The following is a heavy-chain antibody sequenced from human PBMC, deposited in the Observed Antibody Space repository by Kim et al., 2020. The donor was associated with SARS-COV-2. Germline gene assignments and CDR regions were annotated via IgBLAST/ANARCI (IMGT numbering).Heavy chain of an antibody. Sequence: ASVKVSCKPSGFTFTDYSFHWVRQAPGQGPEWMGWINGGDDNSGYSQKFQGRVIFTRDTSANTLYMELSSLRSEDTALYYCARDGGYCSDGHCYRPLDYWGQGTLVTVSS. J-gene: IGHJ4*02. CDR1: GFTFTDYS. D-gene: IGHD2-15*01. CDR3: ARDGGYCSDGHCYRPLDY. CDR2: INGGDDNS. V-gene: IGHV1-3*01.